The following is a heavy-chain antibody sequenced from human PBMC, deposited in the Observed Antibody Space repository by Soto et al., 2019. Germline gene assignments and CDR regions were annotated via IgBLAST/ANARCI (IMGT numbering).Heavy chain of an antibody. V-gene: IGHV1-18*04. J-gene: IGHJ6*02. CDR1: GYTFTSYG. Sequence: ASVKVSCKASGYTFTSYGISWVRQAPGQGLEWMGWISAYNGNTNYAQKLQGRVTMTTDTSTSTAYMELRSLRSDDTAVYYCARSGRITIFGVVTTSYYYYGMDVWRQRTTVTVSS. D-gene: IGHD3-3*01. CDR2: ISAYNGNT. CDR3: ARSGRITIFGVVTTSYYYYGMDV.